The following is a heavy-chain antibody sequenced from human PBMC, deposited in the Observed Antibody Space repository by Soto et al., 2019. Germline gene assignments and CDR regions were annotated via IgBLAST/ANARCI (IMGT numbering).Heavy chain of an antibody. D-gene: IGHD2-8*01. CDR1: GFAFSNYG. Sequence: QVQLVESGGGVVQPGRSLRLSCAASGFAFSNYGMFWVRQAPGKGLEGVAPILYDGSLQFYADSVRGRFTISRDNPKNTLYLQMNSLRAEDTAVYYCAKDQAYCTNGVCLYNWFDSWGQGALVTVSS. CDR3: AKDQAYCTNGVCLYNWFDS. V-gene: IGHV3-30*18. J-gene: IGHJ5*01. CDR2: ILYDGSLQ.